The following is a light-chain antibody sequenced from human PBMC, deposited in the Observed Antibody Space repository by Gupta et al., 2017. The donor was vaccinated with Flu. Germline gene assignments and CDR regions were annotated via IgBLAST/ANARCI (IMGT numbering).Light chain of an antibody. CDR3: QSYESRLSGWV. Sequence: VTISCTGSSSNIGGCYDVPWYQQHPGTAPNLLIYDNSKRPSGVPDRFSGSKSGTSASLAITGLQAEDEGDYYCQSYESRLSGWVFGGGTKLTVL. V-gene: IGLV1-40*01. CDR1: SSNIGGCYD. J-gene: IGLJ3*02. CDR2: DNS.